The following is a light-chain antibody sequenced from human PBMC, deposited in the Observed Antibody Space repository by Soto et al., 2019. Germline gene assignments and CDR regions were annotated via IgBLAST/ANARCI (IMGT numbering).Light chain of an antibody. J-gene: IGKJ4*01. CDR2: GAT. CDR1: QTVSDN. CDR3: QQYNNWPLT. Sequence: EVVMTQSPATLSVSPGERATLSCRASQTVSDNLGWYQQKPGQPPRLLIYGATTRATGIPARFRGSGSGTEFTPTISSLQSEDFAVYYCQQYNNWPLTFGGGTKVEIK. V-gene: IGKV3D-15*01.